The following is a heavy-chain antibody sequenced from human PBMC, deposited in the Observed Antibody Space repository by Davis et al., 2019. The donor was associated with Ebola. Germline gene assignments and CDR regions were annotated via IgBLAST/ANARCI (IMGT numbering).Heavy chain of an antibody. D-gene: IGHD4-17*01. CDR1: RFSYDDYI. CDR2: INWDGTNT. CDR3: VRDDYGPAY. J-gene: IGHJ4*02. Sequence: PGGSLRLSCAASRFSYDDYIIHWVRQVQGKGLDWVALINWDGTNTFYADSVKGRFTISRDNAKNSLYLHMSSLRAEDTAVYYCVRDDYGPAYWGQGIQVTVSS. V-gene: IGHV3-43*01.